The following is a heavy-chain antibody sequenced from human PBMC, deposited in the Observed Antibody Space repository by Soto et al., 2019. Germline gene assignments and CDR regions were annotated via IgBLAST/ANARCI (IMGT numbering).Heavy chain of an antibody. J-gene: IGHJ6*03. CDR3: ARDRGVAPPVAGNTHYYYYMDV. D-gene: IGHD6-19*01. CDR2: ISAYNGNT. Sequence: QDQLVQSGVEVKKPGASVKVSCKASGYSFTNYGITWVRQAPGQGFEWMGWISAYNGNTNYAKKFQGRVTMTTDASTSTAYLELRSLRCDDTAVYYCARDRGVAPPVAGNTHYYYYMDVWGKGTTVTVSS. V-gene: IGHV1-18*01. CDR1: GYSFTNYG.